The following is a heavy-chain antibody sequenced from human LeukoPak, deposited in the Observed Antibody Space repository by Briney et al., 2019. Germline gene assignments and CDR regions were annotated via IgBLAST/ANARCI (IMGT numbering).Heavy chain of an antibody. CDR3: ARGDPTLYSSGLYYFDY. J-gene: IGHJ4*02. V-gene: IGHV3-66*01. D-gene: IGHD6-19*01. Sequence: QSGGSLRLSCAASGFSFSSHGMSWVRQAPGKGLEWVSVIYSGGSTYYADSVKGRFTISRDNSKNTLYLQMNSLRAEDTAVYYCARGDPTLYSSGLYYFDYWGQGTLVTVSS. CDR1: GFSFSSHG. CDR2: IYSGGST.